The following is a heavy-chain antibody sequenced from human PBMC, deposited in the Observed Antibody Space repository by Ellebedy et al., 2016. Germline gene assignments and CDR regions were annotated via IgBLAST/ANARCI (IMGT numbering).Heavy chain of an antibody. Sequence: ASVKVSXXVSGYTLIKLSMHWVRQAPGKGLEWMGGFDPEDGETIYAQKFQGRVTMTEDTSTDTAYMDLSSLRSEDTAVYYCATRGDAYSQPFYFNYWGQGTLITVSA. V-gene: IGHV1-24*01. CDR3: ATRGDAYSQPFYFNY. D-gene: IGHD5-24*01. CDR2: FDPEDGET. CDR1: GYTLIKLS. J-gene: IGHJ4*02.